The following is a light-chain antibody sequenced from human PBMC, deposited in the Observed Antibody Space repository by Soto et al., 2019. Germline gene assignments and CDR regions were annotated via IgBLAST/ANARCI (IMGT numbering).Light chain of an antibody. CDR1: QGISNY. CDR2: GAS. CDR3: QKYDSAPLT. V-gene: IGKV1-27*01. J-gene: IGKJ4*01. Sequence: DIQMTQSPPSLSASVGDRVTITCRASQGISNYLAWYQQKPGKVPKVLIYGASTLQVGVPSRFSGSGSGTDFTFTISSLQPDDVATYYCQKYDSAPLTFGGGTKVEIK.